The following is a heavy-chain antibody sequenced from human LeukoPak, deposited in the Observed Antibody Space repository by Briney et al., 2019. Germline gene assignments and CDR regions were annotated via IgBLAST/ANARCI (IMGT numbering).Heavy chain of an antibody. CDR2: ISAYNGNT. V-gene: IGHV1-18*01. CDR1: GYTFTSYG. Sequence: GASVKVSCKASGYTFTSYGISWVRQAPGQGLEWMGWISAYNGNTNYAQKLQGRVTMTTDTSTSTAYMELRSLRSDDTAVYYCARFTAGDYFGWFDPWGQGTLVTVSS. CDR3: ARFTAGDYFGWFDP. J-gene: IGHJ5*02. D-gene: IGHD4-17*01.